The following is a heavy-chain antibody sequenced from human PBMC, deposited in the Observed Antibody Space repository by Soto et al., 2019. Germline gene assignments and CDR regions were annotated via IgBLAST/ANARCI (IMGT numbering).Heavy chain of an antibody. CDR2: ISGGGGSTI. J-gene: IGHJ6*02. CDR3: ARARGYYDSSGYDV. V-gene: IGHV3-11*01. D-gene: IGHD3-22*01. CDR1: GFTFSDYY. Sequence: LRLSCAASGFTFSDYYMNWIRQAPGKGLEWLSYISGGGGSTIYYAESVKGRFTISRDNAKNSVYLQMNSLRAEDTAVYYCARARGYYDSSGYDVWGQGTTVTVSS.